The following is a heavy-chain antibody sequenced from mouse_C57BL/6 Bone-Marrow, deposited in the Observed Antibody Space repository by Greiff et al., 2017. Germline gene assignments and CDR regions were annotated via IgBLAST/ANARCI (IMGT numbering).Heavy chain of an antibody. V-gene: IGHV1-18*01. Sequence: VQLQQSGPELVKPGASVKIPCKASGYTFTDYNMDWVKQSHGKSLEWIGDINPNNGGTIYNQKFKGKATLTVDKSSSTAYMELRSLTSEDTAVYYCARCYYGNDDYWGQGTTLTVSS. J-gene: IGHJ2*01. CDR2: INPNNGGT. CDR1: GYTFTDYN. D-gene: IGHD2-1*01. CDR3: ARCYYGNDDY.